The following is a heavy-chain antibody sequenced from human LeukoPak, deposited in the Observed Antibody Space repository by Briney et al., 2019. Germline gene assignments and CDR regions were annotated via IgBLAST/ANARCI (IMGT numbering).Heavy chain of an antibody. CDR1: GGTFSSYA. D-gene: IGHD1-26*01. Sequence: SVKVSCKASGGTFSSYAISWVRQAPGQGLEWMGRIIPILGIANYAQKFQGRVTITADKSTSTAYMELSSLRSEDTAVYYCARRGSCSLSWFDPWGQGTLVTVSS. CDR2: IIPILGIA. J-gene: IGHJ5*02. V-gene: IGHV1-69*04. CDR3: ARRGSCSLSWFDP.